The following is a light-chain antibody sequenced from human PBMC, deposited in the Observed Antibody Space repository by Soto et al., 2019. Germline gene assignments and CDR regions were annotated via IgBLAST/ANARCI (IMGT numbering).Light chain of an antibody. J-gene: IGKJ1*01. CDR3: QQYNNWPWT. CDR1: QSISDT. V-gene: IGKV3-15*01. Sequence: EIVMPQSPATLSVSPGGRATLSCRASQSISDTLAWYQQKPGQAPRLLIYGASTRAPGFPARFSGSGSGTDFTLTISSLQSEDFAVYYCQQYNNWPWTFGQGTKVDIK. CDR2: GAS.